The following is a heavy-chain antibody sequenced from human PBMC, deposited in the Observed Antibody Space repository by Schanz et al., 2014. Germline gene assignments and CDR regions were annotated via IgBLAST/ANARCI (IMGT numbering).Heavy chain of an antibody. CDR2: LSGSGGST. J-gene: IGHJ4*02. CDR1: GFTFSSYS. Sequence: EVQLLESGGGLVQPGGSLRLSCAASGFTFSSYSMNWVRQAPGKGLEWVSALSGSGGSTYYADSVKGRFTISRDNSKNTLYLQMNSLRADDTAVYFCARAHGNNWYGKGLDYWGQGTQVTVSS. D-gene: IGHD1-1*01. CDR3: ARAHGNNWYGKGLDY. V-gene: IGHV3-23*01.